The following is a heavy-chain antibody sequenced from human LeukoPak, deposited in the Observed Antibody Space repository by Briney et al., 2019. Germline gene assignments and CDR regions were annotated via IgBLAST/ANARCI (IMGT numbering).Heavy chain of an antibody. D-gene: IGHD2-21*02. CDR2: ISSDGSVT. CDR3: VRGSLRLPRSTPDY. Sequence: GSLQLSCAVSGFRFTNYWMHWVRQDPGKGLVWVSYISSDGSVTKYADSVKGRFTISRDNAVNTLYLQMNSLRVEDTAVYYCVRGSLRLPRSTPDYWGQGTLVTVSS. V-gene: IGHV3-74*03. J-gene: IGHJ4*02. CDR1: GFRFTNYW.